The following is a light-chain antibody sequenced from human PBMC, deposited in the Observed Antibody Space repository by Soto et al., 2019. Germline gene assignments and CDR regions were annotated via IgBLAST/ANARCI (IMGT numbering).Light chain of an antibody. V-gene: IGKV1-5*01. J-gene: IGKJ2*01. CDR1: QSISSW. Sequence: DIQMTQSPSTLSASVGDRVTITCRASQSISSWLAWYQQKPGKAPKLLIYDASSLESGVPSRFSGSGSGTEFTLPISSLQPDDFATYYCQQYNSYSPYTFGQGTKLAIK. CDR2: DAS. CDR3: QQYNSYSPYT.